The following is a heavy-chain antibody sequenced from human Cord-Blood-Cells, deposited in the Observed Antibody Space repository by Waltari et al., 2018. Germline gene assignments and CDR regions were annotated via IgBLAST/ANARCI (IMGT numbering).Heavy chain of an antibody. CDR2: INHSGST. J-gene: IGHJ6*02. V-gene: IGHV4-34*01. CDR3: ARDGLRYNYYYYYGMDV. D-gene: IGHD3-9*01. CDR1: GGSFSGYY. Sequence: QVQLQQWGAGLLMPSETLSLTCAVDGGSFSGYYWSWTGHPPGKGLEWIGEINHSGSTNYNPSLKSRVTISVDTSKNQFSLKLSSVTAADTAVYYCARDGLRYNYYYYYGMDVWGQGTTVTVSS.